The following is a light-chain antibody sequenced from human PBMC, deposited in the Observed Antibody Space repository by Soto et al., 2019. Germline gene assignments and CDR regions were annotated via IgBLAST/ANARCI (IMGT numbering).Light chain of an antibody. CDR2: EVT. CDR3: NSYTTSSTYV. V-gene: IGLV2-14*01. J-gene: IGLJ1*01. Sequence: QSLLTQPASVSGSPGQSITISCTGTSSDVGGYNYVSWYQHHPGEAPKLMIFEVTKRPSGVSNRFSGSKSGNTASLTISGLQAEDEADYFCNSYTTSSTYVFGSGTKVTVL. CDR1: SSDVGGYNY.